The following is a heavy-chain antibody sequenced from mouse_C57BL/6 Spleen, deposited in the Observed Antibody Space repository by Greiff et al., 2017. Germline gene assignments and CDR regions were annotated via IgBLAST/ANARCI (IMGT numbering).Heavy chain of an antibody. D-gene: IGHD1-1*01. V-gene: IGHV3-6*01. CDR3: GRDDYYGSGGYFDV. CDR1: GYSIPSGYY. Sequence: EVQLQESGPGLVKPSQSLSLTCSVTGYSIPSGYYWNWIRQFPGNKLEWMGYISYDGSNNFNPSLKNRISITRDTSKNQFFLKLNSVTTEDTATYYCGRDDYYGSGGYFDVWGTGTTVTVSS. CDR2: ISYDGSN. J-gene: IGHJ1*03.